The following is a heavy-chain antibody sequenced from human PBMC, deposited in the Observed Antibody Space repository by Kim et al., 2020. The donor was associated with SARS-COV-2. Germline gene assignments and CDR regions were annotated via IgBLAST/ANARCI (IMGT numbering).Heavy chain of an antibody. Sequence: SETLSLTCTVSGGSISSSSYYWGWIRQPPGKGLEWIGSIYYSGSTYYNPSLKSRVTISVDTSKNQFSLKLSSVTAADTAVYYCVQADGSNSYLFDYWGQGALVTVSS. CDR2: IYYSGST. V-gene: IGHV4-39*01. J-gene: IGHJ4*02. CDR3: VQADGSNSYLFDY. D-gene: IGHD2-2*01. CDR1: GGSISSSSYY.